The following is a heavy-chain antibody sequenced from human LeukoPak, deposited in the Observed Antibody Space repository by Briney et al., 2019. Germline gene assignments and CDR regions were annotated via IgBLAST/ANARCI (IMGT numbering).Heavy chain of an antibody. CDR1: GGTFSSYA. CDR2: IIPIFGTA. Sequence: SVKVSCKASGGTFSSYAISWVRQAPGQGLEWMGRIIPIFGTANYAQKFQGRVTITTDESTSTAYMELSSLRSEDAAVYYCATPEYDYGDYGAFDIWGQGTMVTVSS. CDR3: ATPEYDYGDYGAFDI. V-gene: IGHV1-69*05. D-gene: IGHD4-17*01. J-gene: IGHJ3*02.